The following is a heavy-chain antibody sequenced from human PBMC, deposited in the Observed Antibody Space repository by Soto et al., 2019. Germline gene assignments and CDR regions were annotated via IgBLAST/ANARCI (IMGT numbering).Heavy chain of an antibody. J-gene: IGHJ6*02. CDR1: GGSISSSSYY. V-gene: IGHV4-39*01. CDR2: IYYSGST. D-gene: IGHD2-15*01. CDR3: ARYCSGGSCHSYGMDV. Sequence: QLQLQESGPGLVKPSETLSLTCTVSGGSISSSSYYWGWIRQPPGKGLEWIGSIYYSGSTYYNPSLKRRVTISVDTSKNQFSLKLSSVTAADTAVYYCARYCSGGSCHSYGMDVWGQGTTVTVSS.